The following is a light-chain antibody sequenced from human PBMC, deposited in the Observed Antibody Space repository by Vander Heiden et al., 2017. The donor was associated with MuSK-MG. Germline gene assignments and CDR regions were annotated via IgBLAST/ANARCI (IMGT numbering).Light chain of an antibody. V-gene: IGKV1-33*01. J-gene: IGKJ3*01. CDR2: EAY. CDR1: QDISNY. Sequence: DIQMTQSPSSLSASLGARVTITCQASQDISNYLNWYQQKPGKAPKPPTHEAYNSETGVPSTFSGSGCGTDFTFTISSRQPEDIESYSCQQYHNLPPPFTFGHGTKVDIK. CDR3: QQYHNLPPPFT.